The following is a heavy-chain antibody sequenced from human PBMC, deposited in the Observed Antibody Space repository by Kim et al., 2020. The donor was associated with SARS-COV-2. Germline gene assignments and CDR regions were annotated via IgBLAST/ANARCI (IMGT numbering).Heavy chain of an antibody. Sequence: GGSLRLSCITSGLTVASTFMNWVRQAPGKGLEWVALINSGGDTRYADSVRGRFTISRDNSKNILFLQLNSLRVEDTAVYYCVREYYYKLDVWDQGTTVTVSS. V-gene: IGHV3-53*01. CDR2: INSGGDT. J-gene: IGHJ6*02. CDR3: VREYYYKLDV. CDR1: GLTVASTF. D-gene: IGHD3-10*01.